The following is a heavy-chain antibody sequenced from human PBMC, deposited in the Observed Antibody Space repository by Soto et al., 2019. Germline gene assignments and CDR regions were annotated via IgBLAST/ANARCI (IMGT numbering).Heavy chain of an antibody. CDR2: ISHDGSTK. V-gene: IGHV3-30-3*01. CDR1: GFTFSKSA. J-gene: IGHJ4*02. CDR3: VRDQNPGGIYQGIFDY. Sequence: GGSLRLSCAASGFTFSKSAMHWVRQAPGKGLEWVAVISHDGSTKYYADSAKGRFSILRDNSKNTLYLAMNSLRAEDTAVYYCVRDQNPGGIYQGIFDYWGQGILVTVLL. D-gene: IGHD1-26*01.